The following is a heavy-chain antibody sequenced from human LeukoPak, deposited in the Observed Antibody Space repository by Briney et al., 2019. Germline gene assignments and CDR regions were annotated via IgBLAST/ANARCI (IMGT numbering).Heavy chain of an antibody. Sequence: KPSETLSLTCAVYGGSFSGYYWSWIRQPPGKGLEWIGEINHSGSTNYNPSLKSRVTISVDTSKNQFSLKLSSVTAADTAVYYCARGQHSYGYFNGFDYWGQGTLVTVSS. D-gene: IGHD5-18*01. V-gene: IGHV4-34*01. CDR3: ARGQHSYGYFNGFDY. CDR1: GGSFSGYY. CDR2: INHSGST. J-gene: IGHJ4*02.